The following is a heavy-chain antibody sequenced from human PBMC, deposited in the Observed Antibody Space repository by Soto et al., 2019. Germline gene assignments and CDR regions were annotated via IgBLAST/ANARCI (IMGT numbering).Heavy chain of an antibody. CDR1: GGTFSSYA. CDR2: IIPIFGTA. CDR3: ARYHYCSSTSCYTYYYYGMDV. D-gene: IGHD2-2*02. Sequence: QVQLVQSGAEVKKPGSSVKVSCKASGGTFSSYAISWVRQAPGQGLEWMGGIIPIFGTANNAQKFQGRVTITADESTSTAYMELSSLRSEDTAVYYCARYHYCSSTSCYTYYYYGMDVWGQGTTVTVSS. J-gene: IGHJ6*02. V-gene: IGHV1-69*01.